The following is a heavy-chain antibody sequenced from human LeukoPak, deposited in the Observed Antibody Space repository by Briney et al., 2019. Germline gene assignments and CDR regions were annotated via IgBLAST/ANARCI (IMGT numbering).Heavy chain of an antibody. V-gene: IGHV4-38-2*02. D-gene: IGHD4-17*01. CDR1: GYSISSGHY. J-gene: IGHJ4*02. CDR3: ARAGTNLGDYDY. CDR2: MFHSGST. Sequence: PSETLSLTCTVSGYSISSGHYWAWIRQSPEKGLEWIASMFHSGSTYYNPSLKSRVTTSADTSKNEFSLKLSSVTAADTAVYYCARAGTNLGDYDYWDQGTLVTVSS.